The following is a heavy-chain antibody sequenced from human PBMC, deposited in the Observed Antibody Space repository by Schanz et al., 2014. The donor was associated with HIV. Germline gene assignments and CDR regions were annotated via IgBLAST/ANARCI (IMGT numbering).Heavy chain of an antibody. CDR2: ISSSSNTI. V-gene: IGHV3-48*04. Sequence: EVQLVESGGGLVQPGGSLRLPCVVSGFTFSSYAMGWVRQAPGKGLEWVSYISSSSNTINYADSVKGRFTISRDNTKSSLYLQMNSLRAEDTAVYYCARVKGAVDYWGQGTLVTVSS. J-gene: IGHJ4*02. CDR3: ARVKGAVDY. CDR1: GFTFSSYA.